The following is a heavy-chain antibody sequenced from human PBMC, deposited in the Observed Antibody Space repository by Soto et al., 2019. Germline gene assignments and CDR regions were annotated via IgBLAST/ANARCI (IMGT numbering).Heavy chain of an antibody. J-gene: IGHJ4*02. CDR3: GRGRSGQIVVFY. CDR2: IGPESGAT. CDR1: GYTFTGHY. D-gene: IGHD1-26*01. V-gene: IGHV1-2*02. Sequence: ASVKVSCKASGYTFTGHYIHWVRQAPEQGPEWMGEIGPESGATRYAQRFQGRVTMTRDMSITTVYMELNNLSPDDTAGYYCGRGRSGQIVVFYWGEGTPVTVSS.